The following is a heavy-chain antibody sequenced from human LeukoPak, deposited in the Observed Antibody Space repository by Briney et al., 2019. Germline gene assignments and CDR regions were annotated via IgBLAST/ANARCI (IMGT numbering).Heavy chain of an antibody. Sequence: PSETLSLTCTVSDASISSSYFYWSWIRQPLGKGLEWIGNVFHSGSTHYSPSLKSRVTISVDTSRKQFSLRLSAATAADTAVYYCARQRGGSWVNDYWGQGTLVTVSS. CDR3: ARQRGGSWVNDY. CDR2: VFHSGST. D-gene: IGHD1-26*01. V-gene: IGHV4-39*01. J-gene: IGHJ4*02. CDR1: DASISSSYFY.